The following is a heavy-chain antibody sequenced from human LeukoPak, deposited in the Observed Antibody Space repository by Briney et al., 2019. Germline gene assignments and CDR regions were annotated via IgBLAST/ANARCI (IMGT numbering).Heavy chain of an antibody. J-gene: IGHJ6*03. D-gene: IGHD3-10*01. CDR1: GGSIRGYY. CDR2: IYSSGST. V-gene: IGHV4-59*01. Sequence: SETLSLTCSVSGGSIRGYYWSWIRQPPGKGLEWIGYIYSSGSTNYNPSLKSRVTMSVDTSKNQFSLKVSSVPAADTAVYYCARVFDSGSQAYFYYMDVWGKGTTVTIFS. CDR3: ARVFDSGSQAYFYYMDV.